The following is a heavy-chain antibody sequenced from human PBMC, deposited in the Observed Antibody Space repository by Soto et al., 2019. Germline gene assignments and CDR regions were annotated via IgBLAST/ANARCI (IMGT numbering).Heavy chain of an antibody. Sequence: EVQLVESGGGLVRPGRSLRLSCAAPGFTLVDYAWHWVRQLPGKGREWVSGISCHSGGIDYADSVKGRFTISRDNAKNSLYLQMNSLRAEDTALYYCAKTSPTITTPTYFFDHWGQGTLVTVSS. D-gene: IGHD4-4*01. J-gene: IGHJ4*02. V-gene: IGHV3-9*01. CDR2: ISCHSGGI. CDR1: GFTLVDYA. CDR3: AKTSPTITTPTYFFDH.